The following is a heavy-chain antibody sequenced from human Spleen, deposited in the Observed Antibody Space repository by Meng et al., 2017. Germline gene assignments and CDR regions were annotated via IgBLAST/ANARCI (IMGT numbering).Heavy chain of an antibody. CDR3: ARRPLDSYAMDV. CDR2: IDPPDSDA. D-gene: IGHD1-1*01. V-gene: IGHV5-51*01. J-gene: IGHJ6*02. CDR1: GYNFMSHW. Sequence: GGSLRLSCKGSGYNFMSHWIGWVRQMPGKGLEWMGIIDPPDSDARYSPSFQGQVTISVDKSINTAYLHWSSLKATDTAIYYCARRPLDSYAMDVWGQGTTVTVSS.